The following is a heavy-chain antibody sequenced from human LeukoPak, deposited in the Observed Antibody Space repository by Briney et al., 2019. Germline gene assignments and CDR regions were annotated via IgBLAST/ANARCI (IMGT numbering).Heavy chain of an antibody. D-gene: IGHD2-2*01. V-gene: IGHV4-39*01. CDR1: GGSISSSSYY. CDR2: IYYDGST. J-gene: IGHJ6*02. Sequence: KPSETLSLTCTVSGGSISSSSYYWGWIRQPPGKGLEWIGSIYYDGSTYYNPSLKSRVTISVDTSKNAFSPKLSSVTAADTAVYYCARTFVGGRGGTDIVVVPASLEAYYYYGMDVWGQGTTVTVSS. CDR3: ARTFVGGRGGTDIVVVPASLEAYYYYGMDV.